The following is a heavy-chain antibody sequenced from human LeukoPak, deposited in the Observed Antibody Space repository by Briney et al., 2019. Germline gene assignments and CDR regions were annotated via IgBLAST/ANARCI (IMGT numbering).Heavy chain of an antibody. J-gene: IGHJ4*02. V-gene: IGHV4-59*08. D-gene: IGHD2-2*01. CDR1: GGSINSYY. CDR3: ARHSRDAIGKDFDY. Sequence: SETLSLTCTVSGGSINSYYWSWIRQPPGKRLEWIGYVTYTGSTKNNPSLNSRVTISVDTSKNQFSLSLTSVTAADTAVYYCARHSRDAIGKDFDYWGRGTLVTVSA. CDR2: VTYTGST.